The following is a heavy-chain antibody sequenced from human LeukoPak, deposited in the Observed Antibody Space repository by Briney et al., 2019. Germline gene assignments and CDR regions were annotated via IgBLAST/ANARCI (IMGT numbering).Heavy chain of an antibody. D-gene: IGHD3-3*01. Sequence: SETLSLTCAVYGASFRAYYWSWIRQAPGRGLEWIGEINDSGHARYNASLKSRVTMSVDTSKNQLSLKLKSVTAADTAVYYCASSSDLYHDAFTSYWYLDVWGRGSLVTVSS. CDR2: INDSGHA. J-gene: IGHJ2*01. V-gene: IGHV4-34*01. CDR3: ASSSDLYHDAFTSYWYLDV. CDR1: GASFRAYY.